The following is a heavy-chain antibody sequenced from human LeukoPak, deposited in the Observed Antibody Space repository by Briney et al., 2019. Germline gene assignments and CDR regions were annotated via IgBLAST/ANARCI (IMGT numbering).Heavy chain of an antibody. D-gene: IGHD4/OR15-4a*01. V-gene: IGHV3-23*01. Sequence: PGGSLRLSCAASGFTFSSYGMSWVRQAPGKGLEWVSAINTGGVSTYYADSVKGRFTISRDNSKNTLYLQMNSLRAEDTAVYYCARRAGAYSHPYDYWGQGTLVTVSS. CDR3: ARRAGAYSHPYDY. CDR1: GFTFSSYG. CDR2: INTGGVST. J-gene: IGHJ4*02.